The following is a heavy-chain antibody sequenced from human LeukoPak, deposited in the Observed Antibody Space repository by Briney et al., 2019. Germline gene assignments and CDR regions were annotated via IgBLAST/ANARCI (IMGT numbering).Heavy chain of an antibody. J-gene: IGHJ3*02. Sequence: SETLSLTCTVSGYSISSGYYWGWIRQPPGKGLEWIGSIYHSGSTYYNPSLKSRVTISVDTSKNQFSLKLSSVTAADTAVYYCARVYDSSGYQGPYDAFDIWGQGTMVTVSS. CDR3: ARVYDSSGYQGPYDAFDI. D-gene: IGHD3-22*01. CDR1: GYSISSGYY. CDR2: IYHSGST. V-gene: IGHV4-38-2*02.